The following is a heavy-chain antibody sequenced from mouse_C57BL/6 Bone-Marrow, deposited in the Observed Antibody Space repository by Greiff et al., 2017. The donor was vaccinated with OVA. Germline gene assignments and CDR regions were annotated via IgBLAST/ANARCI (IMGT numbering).Heavy chain of an antibody. D-gene: IGHD3-1*01. J-gene: IGHJ4*01. Sequence: QVHVKQSGPGLVQPSQSLSITCTVSGFSLTSYGVHWVRQPPGKGLEWLGVIWSGGSTDYNAAFISRLSISKDNSKSQVFFKMNSLQADDTAIYYCAKGLLEAMDYWGQGTSVTVSS. CDR1: GFSLTSYG. V-gene: IGHV2-4*01. CDR2: IWSGGST. CDR3: AKGLLEAMDY.